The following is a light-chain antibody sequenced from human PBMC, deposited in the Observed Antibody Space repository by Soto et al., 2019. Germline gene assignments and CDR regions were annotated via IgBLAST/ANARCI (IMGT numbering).Light chain of an antibody. J-gene: IGKJ1*01. Sequence: VIWMTQSPSLLSASTGDRVTITCRVGLDIGRNLAWYQQKPGKAPELLIYGTSTLQSGVPSRFSGSGSGTDFTLTISRLQSEDLATYYCQQYYSFPVTFGQGTKVEIK. CDR3: QQYYSFPVT. CDR2: GTS. V-gene: IGKV1D-8*01. CDR1: LDIGRN.